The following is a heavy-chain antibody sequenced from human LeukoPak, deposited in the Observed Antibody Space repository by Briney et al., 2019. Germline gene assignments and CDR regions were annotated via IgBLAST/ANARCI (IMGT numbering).Heavy chain of an antibody. V-gene: IGHV4-4*07. J-gene: IGHJ4*02. CDR3: AREWGQPLNNFVY. D-gene: IGHD1-26*01. CDR1: GGSISSYY. CDR2: IYSSGST. Sequence: PSETLSLTCTVSGGSISSYYWSWIRQPAGKGLEWIGRIYSSGSTNYNPSLISRVTMSVDTSKNQFSLKLSSVTAADTAVYYCAREWGQPLNNFVYWGQGTLVTVSS.